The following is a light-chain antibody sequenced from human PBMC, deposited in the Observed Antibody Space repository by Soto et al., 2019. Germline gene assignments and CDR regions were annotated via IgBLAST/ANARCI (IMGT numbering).Light chain of an antibody. V-gene: IGKV1-5*03. Sequence: IQMTQSPSTLSASVGDRVTINCRASESIDSWLAWHQQKPGRAPKLLISKASSLESGVPSRFSGSGFGTEFTLTISSLEPEDFAVYYCQQYGSSPQTFGQGTKVDI. CDR2: KAS. J-gene: IGKJ1*01. CDR1: ESIDSW. CDR3: QQYGSSPQT.